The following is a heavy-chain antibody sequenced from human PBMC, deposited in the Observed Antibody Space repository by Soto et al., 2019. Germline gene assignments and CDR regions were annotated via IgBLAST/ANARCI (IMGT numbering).Heavy chain of an antibody. J-gene: IGHJ6*03. V-gene: IGHV4-34*01. CDR3: ARGARGFDILTGYKPYYYYMDV. CDR2: INHSGST. D-gene: IGHD3-9*01. Sequence: SETLSLTCAVYGGSFSGYYWSWIRQPPGKGLEWIGEINHSGSTNYSPSLKSRVTISVDTSKNQFSLKLSSVTAADTAVYYCARGARGFDILTGYKPYYYYMDVWGKGTTVTVSS. CDR1: GGSFSGYY.